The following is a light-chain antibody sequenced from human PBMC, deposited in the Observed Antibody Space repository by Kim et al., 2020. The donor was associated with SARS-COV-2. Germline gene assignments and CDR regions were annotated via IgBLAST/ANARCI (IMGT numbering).Light chain of an antibody. CDR3: QQYGCPPT. CDR2: DAS. CDR1: QCFSSNY. V-gene: IGKV3-20*01. Sequence: LSPGETATLSCRASQCFSSNYLVCYQQPAEQATRLIFYDASSRASGPPDSFSGSAWGTVFTLTISRVEQEDAAVYYCQQYGCPPTFGQGTKVEIK. J-gene: IGKJ1*01.